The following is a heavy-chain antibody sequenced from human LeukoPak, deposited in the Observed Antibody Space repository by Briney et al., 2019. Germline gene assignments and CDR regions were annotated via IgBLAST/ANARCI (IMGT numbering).Heavy chain of an antibody. CDR3: ARVGYYDSSGPGIAFDI. D-gene: IGHD3-22*01. V-gene: IGHV3-21*01. J-gene: IGHJ3*02. CDR2: ISNSSSYI. CDR1: GFTFNNYS. Sequence: GGSLRLACAASGFTFNNYSMNWVRQAPGKGLEWVSSISNSSSYIYYADSVKGRFTISRDNAKNSLYLQMNSLRAEDTAVYYCARVGYYDSSGPGIAFDIWGQGTMVTVSS.